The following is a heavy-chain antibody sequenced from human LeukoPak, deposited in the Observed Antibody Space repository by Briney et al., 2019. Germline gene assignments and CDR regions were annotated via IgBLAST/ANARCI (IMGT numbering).Heavy chain of an antibody. CDR1: GYTFTSYG. D-gene: IGHD3-3*01. J-gene: IGHJ4*02. CDR3: ARDRATGYYDFWSGYKY. CDR2: ISAYNGNT. Sequence: ASVKVSCKASGYTFTSYGISWVRQAPGQGLEWMGWISAYNGNTNYAQKLQGRVTMTTDTSTSTAYMELRSLRSDDTAVYYCARDRATGYYDFWSGYKYWGQGTLVTVSS. V-gene: IGHV1-18*01.